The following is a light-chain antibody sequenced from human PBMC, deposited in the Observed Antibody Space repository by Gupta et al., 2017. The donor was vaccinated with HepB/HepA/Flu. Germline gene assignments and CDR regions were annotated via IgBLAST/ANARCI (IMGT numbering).Light chain of an antibody. CDR3: QQYGSSPVT. V-gene: IGKV3-20*01. J-gene: IGKJ4*01. CDR2: GAS. Sequence: EIVLTQSPSTLSLSPGERATLSCRASQSVSSSYLAWYQQKPGQAPRLLIYGASSRATGIPDRFSGSGSGTEFTLTISRPEPEDFAVYYCQQYGSSPVTFGGGTKVEIK. CDR1: QSVSSSY.